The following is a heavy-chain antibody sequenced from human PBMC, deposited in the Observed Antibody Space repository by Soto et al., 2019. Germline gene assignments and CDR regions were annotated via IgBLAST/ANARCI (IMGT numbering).Heavy chain of an antibody. J-gene: IGHJ4*02. V-gene: IGHV1-18*01. CDR3: VRFASSGWYTGGY. CDR2: ISPYSGNT. Sequence: QVKLVQSGGEVKKPGASVKVSCKASGYIFTNYDIGWVRQAPGQGLEWMGWISPYSGNTKYTQKVQGRVTMTTDTSTSTAYMELRSLRSDDTAVYYCVRFASSGWYTGGYWGQGTLVTVSS. CDR1: GYIFTNYD. D-gene: IGHD6-19*01.